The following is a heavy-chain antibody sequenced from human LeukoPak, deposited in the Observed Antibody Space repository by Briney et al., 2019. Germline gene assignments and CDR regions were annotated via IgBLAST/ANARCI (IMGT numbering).Heavy chain of an antibody. D-gene: IGHD5-24*01. CDR1: GFTFDTYA. V-gene: IGHV3-23*01. Sequence: GGSLRLSCSASGFTFDTYAMTWVRQAPGKGLEWVSGLSGSGATTYYAASVKGRFTISRDNSKNTLYLQMNSLRAEDTAVYYCAKATAYNSHYFDCWGQGTLVTVSS. CDR3: AKATAYNSHYFDC. CDR2: LSGSGATT. J-gene: IGHJ4*02.